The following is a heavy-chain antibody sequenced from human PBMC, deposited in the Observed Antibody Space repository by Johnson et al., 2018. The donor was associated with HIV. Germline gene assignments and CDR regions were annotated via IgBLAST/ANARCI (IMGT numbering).Heavy chain of an antibody. CDR1: GFNFNDYG. CDR2: INWNGGST. D-gene: IGHD1-1*01. J-gene: IGHJ3*02. CDR3: ANFYTDNTLGLFGAFDI. V-gene: IGHV3-20*04. Sequence: VQLVESGGGVVWPGGSLRLSCAASGFNFNDYGMTWVRQVTGKGLEWVSGINWNGGSTGYADSVKGRFTISRDNSKNTLYLQMNSLRAEDTAVYYCANFYTDNTLGLFGAFDIWGQGTMVTVSS.